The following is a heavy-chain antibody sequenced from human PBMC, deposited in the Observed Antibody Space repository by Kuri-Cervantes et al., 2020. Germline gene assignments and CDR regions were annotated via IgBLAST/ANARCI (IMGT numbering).Heavy chain of an antibody. Sequence: GSLRLSCAVYGGSFSGYYWSWIRQPPGKGLEWIGEINHSGSTNYSPSLKSRVTISVDTSKNQFSLKLSSVTAADTAVYYCARDYVWGSYRLIDYWGQGTLVTVSS. D-gene: IGHD3-16*02. J-gene: IGHJ4*02. V-gene: IGHV4-34*01. CDR1: GGSFSGYY. CDR2: INHSGST. CDR3: ARDYVWGSYRLIDY.